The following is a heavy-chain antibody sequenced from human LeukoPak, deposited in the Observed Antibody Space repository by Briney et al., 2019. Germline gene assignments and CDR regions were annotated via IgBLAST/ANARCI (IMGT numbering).Heavy chain of an antibody. CDR2: IIPIFGTA. Sequence: GASVKVSCKASGGTFSSYAISWVRQAPGQGLEWMGGIIPIFGTANYAQKFQGRVTITTDESTSTAYMELSSLRSEDTAVYYCARGRVTTARRNWFDPWGQGTLVTVSS. J-gene: IGHJ5*02. CDR3: ARGRVTTARRNWFDP. CDR1: GGTFSSYA. D-gene: IGHD4-17*01. V-gene: IGHV1-69*05.